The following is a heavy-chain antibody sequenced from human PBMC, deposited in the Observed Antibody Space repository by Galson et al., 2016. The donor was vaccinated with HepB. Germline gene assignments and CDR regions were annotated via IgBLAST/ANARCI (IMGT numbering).Heavy chain of an antibody. CDR1: GGSMSSNY. J-gene: IGHJ6*02. CDR3: ARDHPHYYYAMDV. CDR2: IDYSGST. V-gene: IGHV4-59*01. Sequence: SETLSLTCTVSGGSMSSNYGSWIRQPPGKGLEWIGYIDYSGSTNYNPSLKSRVTISVDTSKNQFSLKLSSVTAADTAVYYCARDHPHYYYAMDVWGQGTTVTVSS.